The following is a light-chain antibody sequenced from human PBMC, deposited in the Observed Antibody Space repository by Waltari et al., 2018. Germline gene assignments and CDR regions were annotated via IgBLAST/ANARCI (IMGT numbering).Light chain of an antibody. CDR3: QHYLRLPVT. J-gene: IGKJ1*01. V-gene: IGKV3-20*01. CDR1: QSVTRA. Sequence: EIVLTQSPGTLSLSPGERATLSCRTSQSVTRALAWYQQKPGQAPRLLRATGIPDRFSGSGSGTDFSLTISSLEPEDFAVYYCQHYLRLPVTFGQGTKVEVK.